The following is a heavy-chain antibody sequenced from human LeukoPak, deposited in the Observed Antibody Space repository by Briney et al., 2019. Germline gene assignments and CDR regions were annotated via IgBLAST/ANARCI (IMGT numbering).Heavy chain of an antibody. J-gene: IGHJ4*02. CDR1: GFTFDTYW. CDR2: IKQDGSEK. D-gene: IGHD4-17*01. CDR3: ARTYDYGDYNYFDY. V-gene: IGHV3-7*01. Sequence: PGGSLRLSCAASGFTFDTYWMSWVRKAPGTGLEWVANIKQDGSEKDYVDSVKGRFTISRDNAKNSLYLQMNSLRAEDTAVYYCARTYDYGDYNYFDYWGQGTLVTVSS.